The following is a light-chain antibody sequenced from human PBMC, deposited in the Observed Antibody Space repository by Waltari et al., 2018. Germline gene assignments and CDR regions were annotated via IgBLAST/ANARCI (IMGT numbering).Light chain of an antibody. Sequence: EIVMTQSPATLSVSPGEGATLSCRASQSVSRNLALYQQRPGQAPRLLIYGASTRATGNPARFSGSGSGTEFTLTISILQSEDFAVFYCQQYSYWPWTFGQGTKVEIK. V-gene: IGKV3-15*01. CDR2: GAS. CDR1: QSVSRN. J-gene: IGKJ1*01. CDR3: QQYSYWPWT.